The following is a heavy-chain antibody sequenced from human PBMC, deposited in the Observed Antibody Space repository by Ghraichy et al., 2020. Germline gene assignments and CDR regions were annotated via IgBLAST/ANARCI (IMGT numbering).Heavy chain of an antibody. CDR2: IYYSGST. Sequence: SETLSLTCTVSGGSISSYYWSWIRQPPGKGLEWIGYIYYSGSTNYNPSLKSRVTISVDTSKNQFSLKLSSVTAADTAVYYCATQREDGYNPWDFQHWGQGTLVTVSS. CDR1: GGSISSYY. CDR3: ATQREDGYNPWDFQH. V-gene: IGHV4-59*01. J-gene: IGHJ1*01. D-gene: IGHD5-24*01.